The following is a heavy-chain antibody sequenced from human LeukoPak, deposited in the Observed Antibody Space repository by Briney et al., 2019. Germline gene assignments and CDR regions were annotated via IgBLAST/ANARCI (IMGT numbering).Heavy chain of an antibody. CDR1: GYSFTSYW. V-gene: IGHV5-51*01. Sequence: GESLKISCKGSGYSFTSYWIGWVRQMPGKGLEWMGIIYPGDSDTRYSPSFQGQVTISADKSISTAYLQWSSLKASDTAMYYCATHTGSPGAYYYYMDVWGKGTTVTVSS. D-gene: IGHD1-26*01. CDR2: IYPGDSDT. J-gene: IGHJ6*03. CDR3: ATHTGSPGAYYYYMDV.